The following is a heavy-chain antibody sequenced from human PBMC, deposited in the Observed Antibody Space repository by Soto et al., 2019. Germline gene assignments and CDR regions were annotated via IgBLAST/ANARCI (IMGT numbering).Heavy chain of an antibody. Sequence: ASVKVSCKASGYTFTSYGISWVRQAPGQGLEWIGWISAYNGNTNYAQKLQGRVTMTTDTSTSTAYMELRSLRSDDTAVYYCARDRYCTNGACSFYYYGMDVWGQGTTVTVSS. CDR2: ISAYNGNT. V-gene: IGHV1-18*01. J-gene: IGHJ6*02. CDR1: GYTFTSYG. D-gene: IGHD2-8*01. CDR3: ARDRYCTNGACSFYYYGMDV.